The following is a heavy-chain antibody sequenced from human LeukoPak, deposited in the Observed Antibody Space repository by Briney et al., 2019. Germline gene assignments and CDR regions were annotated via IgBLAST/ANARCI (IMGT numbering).Heavy chain of an antibody. CDR2: LNSSGGST. CDR3: ARDRWELPYYFDY. D-gene: IGHD1-26*01. Sequence: ASVKVSCKTSGYILTDYYIHWVRQAPGHGLEWLGILNSSGGSTTYAQKFQGRITMTRDASTSTVYMELRSLRSEDTAVYYCARDRWELPYYFDYWGQGTLVTVSS. CDR1: GYILTDYY. V-gene: IGHV1-46*01. J-gene: IGHJ4*02.